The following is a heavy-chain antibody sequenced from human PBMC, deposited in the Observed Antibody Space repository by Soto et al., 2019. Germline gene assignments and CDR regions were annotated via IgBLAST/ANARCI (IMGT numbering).Heavy chain of an antibody. CDR1: GFTFSRYA. D-gene: IGHD4-17*01. CDR3: ARDPYGDYYFDY. V-gene: IGHV3-64*04. J-gene: IGHJ4*02. Sequence: GALSLSCSASGFTFSRYAMHSVRQAPGKGLEYVSTISSNRGSIDYADSVKGRFTISRDNAKNSLYLQMNGLRAEDTAVYYCARDPYGDYYFDYWGQGTLVTVSS. CDR2: ISSNRGSI.